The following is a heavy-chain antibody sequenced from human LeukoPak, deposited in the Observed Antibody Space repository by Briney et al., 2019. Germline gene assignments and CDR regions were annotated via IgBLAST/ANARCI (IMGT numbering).Heavy chain of an antibody. D-gene: IGHD3-3*01. CDR1: GGSISNYY. CDR3: ARFMYYDFWNGPSPPYYFDY. J-gene: IGHJ4*02. Sequence: PSETLSLTCAVSGGSISNYYWSWIRQPPGQGLDWIGYIYESGSTNYNLSLKSRVTISVDTSKNQFSLNLSSVTAAATAVYYCARFMYYDFWNGPSPPYYFDYWGQGTLVTVSS. CDR2: IYESGST. V-gene: IGHV4-59*08.